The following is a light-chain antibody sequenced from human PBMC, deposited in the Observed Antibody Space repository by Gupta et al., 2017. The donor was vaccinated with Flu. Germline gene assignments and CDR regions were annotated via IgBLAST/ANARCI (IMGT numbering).Light chain of an antibody. J-gene: IGKJ4*01. V-gene: IGKV2-30*01. CDR2: MVS. Sequence: DVVRTQSPLSLPVTLGQPASISCRSSQSLVYSDGNTYLMWFQQRPGQSPRRLIEMVSHRYSGVPDTSTATATGSDLTEEVGGEYSAAAGVNNSSRVFGGGTK. CDR1: QSLVYSDGNTY. CDR3: SRV.